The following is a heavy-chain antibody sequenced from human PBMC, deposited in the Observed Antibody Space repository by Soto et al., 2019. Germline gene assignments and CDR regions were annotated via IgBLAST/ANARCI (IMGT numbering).Heavy chain of an antibody. CDR3: ATSTGTTSDYYYGMDV. J-gene: IGHJ6*02. CDR1: GYSFTSYW. D-gene: IGHD1-7*01. Sequence: RESLKISCKGSGYSFTSYWIGWVRQMPGKGLEWMGIIYPGDSDTRYSPSFQGQVTISADKSISTAYLQWRSLKASDTAMYYCATSTGTTSDYYYGMDVRGQGTTVTVSS. V-gene: IGHV5-51*01. CDR2: IYPGDSDT.